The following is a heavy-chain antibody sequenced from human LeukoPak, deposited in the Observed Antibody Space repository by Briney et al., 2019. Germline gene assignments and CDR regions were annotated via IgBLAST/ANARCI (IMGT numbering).Heavy chain of an antibody. Sequence: SETLSLTCTVSGGSISSYYWSWIRQPPGKGLEWIGYIYYSGCTNYNPSLKSRVTISVDTSKNQFSLKLSSVTAADTAVYYCARQTYDSSGYLMFDYWGQGTLVTVSS. CDR3: ARQTYDSSGYLMFDY. CDR2: IYYSGCT. V-gene: IGHV4-59*08. D-gene: IGHD3-22*01. J-gene: IGHJ4*02. CDR1: GGSISSYY.